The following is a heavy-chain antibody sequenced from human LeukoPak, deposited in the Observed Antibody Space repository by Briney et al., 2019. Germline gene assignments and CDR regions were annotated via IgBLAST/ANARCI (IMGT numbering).Heavy chain of an antibody. J-gene: IGHJ1*01. Sequence: GGSLRLSCAASGFTFSSYSMNWVRQAPGKGLEWVANIKQDGSEKYYVDSVKGRFTISRDNAKNSLYLQMNSLRAEDTAVYYCARVGYDSSGYEYFQHWGQGTLVTVSS. CDR2: IKQDGSEK. D-gene: IGHD3-22*01. CDR3: ARVGYDSSGYEYFQH. CDR1: GFTFSSYS. V-gene: IGHV3-7*01.